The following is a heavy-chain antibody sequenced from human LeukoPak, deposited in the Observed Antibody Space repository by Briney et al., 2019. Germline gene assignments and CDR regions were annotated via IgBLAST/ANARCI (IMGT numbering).Heavy chain of an antibody. Sequence: GGSLRLSCAASGFTFSDYYMSWIRHAPGKGLEWVSYISTGGSTIYSADSVKGRFTISRDNAKNSLYLQMNSLRAEDTAVYYCARGKGGYSYGYLNYWGQGTLVTVSS. CDR1: GFTFSDYY. D-gene: IGHD5-18*01. J-gene: IGHJ4*02. CDR3: ARGKGGYSYGYLNY. V-gene: IGHV3-11*04. CDR2: ISTGGSTI.